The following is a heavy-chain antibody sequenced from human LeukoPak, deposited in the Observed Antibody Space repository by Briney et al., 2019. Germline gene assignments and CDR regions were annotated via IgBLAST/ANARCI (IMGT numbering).Heavy chain of an antibody. J-gene: IGHJ2*01. CDR2: ISWNSGSI. CDR3: AKVRGLLYGHFDL. CDR1: GFTFSSYW. Sequence: PGGSLRLSCAASGFTFSSYWMSWVRQAPGKGLEWVSGISWNSGSIGYADSVKGRFTISRDNAKNSLYLQMNSLRAEDTALYYCAKVRGLLYGHFDLWGRGTLVTVSS. V-gene: IGHV3-9*01. D-gene: IGHD2-15*01.